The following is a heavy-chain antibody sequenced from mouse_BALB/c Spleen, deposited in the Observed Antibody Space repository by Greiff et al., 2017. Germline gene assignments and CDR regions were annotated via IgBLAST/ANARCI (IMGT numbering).Heavy chain of an antibody. J-gene: IGHJ3*01. D-gene: IGHD2-4*01. V-gene: IGHV5-12-1*01. Sequence: EVQGVESGGGLVKPGGSLKLSCAASGFAFSSYDMSWVRQTPEKRLEWVAYISSGGGSTYYPDTVKGRFTISRDNAKNTLYLQMSSLKSEDTAMYYCARQDYDRTTFDYWGQGTLVTVSA. CDR3: ARQDYDRTTFDY. CDR2: ISSGGGST. CDR1: GFAFSSYD.